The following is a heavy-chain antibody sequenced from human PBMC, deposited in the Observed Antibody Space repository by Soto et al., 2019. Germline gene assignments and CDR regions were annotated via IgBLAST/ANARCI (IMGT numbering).Heavy chain of an antibody. CDR1: GFSFTGYY. CDR2: ISLYSDGT. CDR3: ARVVPGAEAWFGP. Sequence: ASVKVSCKASGFSFTGYYIHWLRQAPGQGLEWLGWISLYSDGTNYAQKFQGRVSMTTDTSTTTAYMELRSLRSDDTAVYYCARVVPGAEAWFGPWGQGTLVTVSS. V-gene: IGHV1-2*02. D-gene: IGHD2-2*01. J-gene: IGHJ5*02.